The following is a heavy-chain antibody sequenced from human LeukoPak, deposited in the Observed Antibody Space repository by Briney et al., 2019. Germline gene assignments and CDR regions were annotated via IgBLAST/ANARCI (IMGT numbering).Heavy chain of an antibody. CDR1: GGSISSYY. Sequence: SETLSLTCTVSGGSISSYYWSWIRQPPGKGLEWIGYIYYSGSTNYNPSLKSRVTISVDTSKNQFSLKLSSVTAADTAVYYCARGYEADTAMGSNYYMDVWGKGTTVTVSS. J-gene: IGHJ6*03. CDR2: IYYSGST. CDR3: ARGYEADTAMGSNYYMDV. V-gene: IGHV4-59*01. D-gene: IGHD5-18*01.